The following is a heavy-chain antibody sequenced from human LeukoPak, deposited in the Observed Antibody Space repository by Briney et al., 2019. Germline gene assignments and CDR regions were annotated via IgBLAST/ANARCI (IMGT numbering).Heavy chain of an antibody. D-gene: IGHD4-23*01. CDR2: INGDGSST. CDR3: GRDDYGGLNY. V-gene: IGHV3-74*01. J-gene: IGHJ4*02. Sequence: GGSLRLSCAASGFTLSSYSMHWVRQAPGKGLVWVSRINGDGSSTSYADSVKGRFTISRDNAKNTLYMQMNSLRAEDTAVYYWGRDDYGGLNYWGQGTLVTVSS. CDR1: GFTLSSYS.